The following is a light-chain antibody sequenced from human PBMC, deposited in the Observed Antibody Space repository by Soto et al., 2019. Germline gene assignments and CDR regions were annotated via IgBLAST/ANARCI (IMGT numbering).Light chain of an antibody. V-gene: IGKV3-15*01. CDR3: QQYNDWPLT. CDR1: QSISNN. J-gene: IGKJ1*01. CDR2: GLS. Sequence: EIVMTQSPATLSVSPAERATLSCRASQSISNNLAWYQQKPGQAPRLLIYGLSTRATGVPARFSGSGSGTEFTLTISTLQSEDFAVYYCQQYNDWPLTFGQGTKVEIK.